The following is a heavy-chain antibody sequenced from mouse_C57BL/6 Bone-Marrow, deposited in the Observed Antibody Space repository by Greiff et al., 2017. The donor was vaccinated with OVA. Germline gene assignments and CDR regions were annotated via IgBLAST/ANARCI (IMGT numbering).Heavy chain of an antibody. J-gene: IGHJ4*01. CDR1: GYSITSGYY. V-gene: IGHV3-6*01. Sequence: VQLQQSGPGLVKPSQSLSLTCSVTGYSITSGYYWNWIRQFPGNKLEWMGYISYDGSNNYNPSLKNRISIPRDTSKNQFFLKLNSVTTEDTATYYCARDPIYYGNYGYAMDYWGQGTSVTVSS. D-gene: IGHD2-1*01. CDR3: ARDPIYYGNYGYAMDY. CDR2: ISYDGSN.